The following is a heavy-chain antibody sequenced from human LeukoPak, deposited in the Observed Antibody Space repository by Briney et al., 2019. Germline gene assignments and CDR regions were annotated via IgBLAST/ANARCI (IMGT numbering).Heavy chain of an antibody. CDR2: INAGNGNT. V-gene: IGHV1-3*01. CDR3: ARPHSAADPNDAFDI. Sequence: GGSLRLSCAASGYTFTSYAMHWVRQAPGQRLEWMGWINAGNGNTKYSQKFQGRVTITRDTSASTAYMELSSLRSEDTAVYYCARPHSAADPNDAFDIWGQGTMVTVSS. D-gene: IGHD6-13*01. CDR1: GYTFTSYA. J-gene: IGHJ3*02.